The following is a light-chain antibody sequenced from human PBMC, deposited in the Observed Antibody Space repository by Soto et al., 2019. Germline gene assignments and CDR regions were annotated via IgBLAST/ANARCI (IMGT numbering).Light chain of an antibody. J-gene: IGLJ1*01. CDR1: SSDVGGFNY. V-gene: IGLV2-14*03. CDR3: HSYTSSSTNV. CDR2: DVT. Sequence: QSALTQPASVSGSPGQSITISCTGTSSDVGGFNYVSWYQQHPGKAPKLMIYDVTNRPSGVSYRFSGSKSGNTASLTISGLQAEDEADYYCHSYTSSSTNVFGTRTKLTVL.